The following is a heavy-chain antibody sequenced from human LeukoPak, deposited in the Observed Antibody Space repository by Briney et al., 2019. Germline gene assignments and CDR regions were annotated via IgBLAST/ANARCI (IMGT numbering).Heavy chain of an antibody. CDR2: IYYSGST. Sequence: ASETLSLTCTVSGGSISSYYWSWLRQPPGKGLEWIGYIYYSGSTNYNPSLKSRVTISVDTSKNQFSLKLSSVTAADTAVYYCARGPYDSSGHDAFDIWGQGTMVTVSS. CDR1: GGSISSYY. V-gene: IGHV4-59*01. CDR3: ARGPYDSSGHDAFDI. J-gene: IGHJ3*02. D-gene: IGHD3-22*01.